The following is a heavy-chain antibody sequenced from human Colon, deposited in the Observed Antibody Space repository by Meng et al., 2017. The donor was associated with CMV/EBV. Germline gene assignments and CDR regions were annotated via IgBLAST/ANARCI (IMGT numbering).Heavy chain of an antibody. V-gene: IGHV3-74*01. CDR1: AFTVSTYW. CDR2: ISGDGDMT. Sequence: VEFEGGLVQPWGSLGLSCAASAFTVSTYWMHWVRQGPGKGPVWLSRISGDGDMTSYADSVKGRFTISRDNAKNTLYLQMNSLRVEDTAVYYCARGVGESLGWEMGYWGQGTLVTVSS. J-gene: IGHJ4*02. CDR3: ARGVGESLGWEMGY. D-gene: IGHD1-26*01.